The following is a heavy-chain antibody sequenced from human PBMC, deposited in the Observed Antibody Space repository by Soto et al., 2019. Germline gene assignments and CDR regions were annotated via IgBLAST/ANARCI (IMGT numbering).Heavy chain of an antibody. J-gene: IGHJ6*02. CDR1: GGSIRSGGYY. Sequence: PSETLSLTCTVSGGSIRSGGYYWIWIRQHPGKGLEWIGYIYYSGSTYYNPSLKSRVTISVDTSKNQFSLKLSSVTAADTAVYYCAREVVDDNSDFYYYYGMDVWGQGTTVTVSS. D-gene: IGHD2-15*01. V-gene: IGHV4-61*08. CDR2: IYYSGST. CDR3: AREVVDDNSDFYYYYGMDV.